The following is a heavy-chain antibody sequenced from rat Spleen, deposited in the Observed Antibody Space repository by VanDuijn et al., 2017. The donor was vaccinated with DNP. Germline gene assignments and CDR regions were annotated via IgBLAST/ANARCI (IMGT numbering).Heavy chain of an antibody. CDR1: GFTFSSYW. Sequence: EVQLVETGGGVVQPGRSLKLSCVASGFTFSSYWMYWIRQAPGKGLEWVASINPDGGSTYYSDSVKGRFATSRDNAENTLYLQMNSLRSEDTATYYCTTHGSIATISTGAMDVWGQGTSVTVSS. V-gene: IGHV5-58*01. J-gene: IGHJ4*01. D-gene: IGHD1-2*01. CDR3: TTHGSIATISTGAMDV. CDR2: INPDGGST.